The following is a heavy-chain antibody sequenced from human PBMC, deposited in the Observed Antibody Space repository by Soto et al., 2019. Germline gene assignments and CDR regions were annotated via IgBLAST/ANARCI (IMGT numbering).Heavy chain of an antibody. CDR3: ARAGFYDFWSGPHYFDY. J-gene: IGHJ4*02. D-gene: IGHD3-3*01. V-gene: IGHV4-30-4*01. CDR1: GGSISSGDYY. CDR2: IYYSGST. Sequence: SETLSLTCTVSGGSISSGDYYWSWIRQPPGKGLEWIGYIYYSGSTYYNPSLKSRVTISVDTSKDQFSLKLSSVTAADTAVYYCARAGFYDFWSGPHYFDYWGQGTLVTVSS.